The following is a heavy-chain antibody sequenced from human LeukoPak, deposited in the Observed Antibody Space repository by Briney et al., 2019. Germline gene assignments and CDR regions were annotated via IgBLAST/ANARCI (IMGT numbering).Heavy chain of an antibody. CDR2: ISGSGDNT. J-gene: IGHJ4*02. D-gene: IGHD2-15*01. Sequence: GGSLRLSCAASGFTFSTYAMSWVRQAPGKGLEWVSAISGSGDNTYYIDSVKGRFTISRDNSKNTLYLQMNGLRAEDTAVYYCAKERDSKGYFDYWGQGTLVTVSS. V-gene: IGHV3-23*01. CDR3: AKERDSKGYFDY. CDR1: GFTFSTYA.